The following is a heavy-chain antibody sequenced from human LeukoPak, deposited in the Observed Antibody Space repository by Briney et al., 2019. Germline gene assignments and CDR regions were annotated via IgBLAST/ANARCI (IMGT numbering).Heavy chain of an antibody. J-gene: IGHJ3*02. CDR1: GGSIRSYY. CDR3: ARVNGEVDAFDI. D-gene: IGHD3-10*01. Sequence: PSETLSLTCTVSGGSIRSYYWNWIRQPPGKGLEWIGYIYYSGNTNYNPSLKSRVTISVDTSKNQFSLKLSSVTAADTAVYYCARVNGEVDAFDIWGQGTMVTVSS. CDR2: IYYSGNT. V-gene: IGHV4-59*12.